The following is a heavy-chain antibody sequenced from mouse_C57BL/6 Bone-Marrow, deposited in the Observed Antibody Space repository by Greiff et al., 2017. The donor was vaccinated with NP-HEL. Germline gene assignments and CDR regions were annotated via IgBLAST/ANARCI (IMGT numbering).Heavy chain of an antibody. J-gene: IGHJ1*03. CDR1: GFTFSDYY. V-gene: IGHV5-12*01. D-gene: IGHD2-4*01. CDR3: ASIYYDYDGYFDV. Sequence: DVMLVESGGGLVQPGGSLKLSCAASGFTFSDYYMYWVRQTPEKRLEWVAYISNGGGSTYYPDTVKGRFTISRDNAKNTLYLQMSRLKSEDTAMYYCASIYYDYDGYFDVWGTGTTVTVSS. CDR2: ISNGGGST.